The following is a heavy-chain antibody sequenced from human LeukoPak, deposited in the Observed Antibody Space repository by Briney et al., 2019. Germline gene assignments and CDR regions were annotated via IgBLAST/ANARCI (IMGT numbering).Heavy chain of an antibody. V-gene: IGHV3-48*01. CDR3: AKDVALLTPEFDY. CDR2: ISSSSTI. D-gene: IGHD3-9*01. Sequence: GGSLRLSCAASGFTFSSYSMNWVRQAPGKGLEWVSYISSSSTIYYADSVKGRFTISRDNSKNTMYLQMNSLRAEDTALYCCAKDVALLTPEFDYRGQGTLVTVSS. J-gene: IGHJ4*02. CDR1: GFTFSSYS.